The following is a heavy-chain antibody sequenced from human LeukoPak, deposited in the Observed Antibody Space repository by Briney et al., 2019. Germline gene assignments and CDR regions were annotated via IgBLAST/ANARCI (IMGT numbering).Heavy chain of an antibody. V-gene: IGHV1-18*01. Sequence: ASVKVSCKASGYTFTSYGISWVRQAPGQGLEWMGWISAYNGNTNYAQKLQGRVTMTTDTSTSTAYMELRSLRSDDTAVYYCARDFHSGSYLDWFDPWGQGTLVTVSS. D-gene: IGHD1-26*01. CDR3: ARDFHSGSYLDWFDP. CDR1: GYTFTSYG. CDR2: ISAYNGNT. J-gene: IGHJ5*02.